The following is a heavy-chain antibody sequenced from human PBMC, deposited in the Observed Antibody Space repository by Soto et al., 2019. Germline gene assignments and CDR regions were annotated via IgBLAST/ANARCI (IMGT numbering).Heavy chain of an antibody. D-gene: IGHD2-15*01. CDR2: IYYSGST. Sequence: SETLSLTCTVSGGSISSYYWSWIRQPPGKGLEWIGYIYYSGSTNYNPSLKSRVTISVDTSKNQFSLKLSSVTAADSAVYYCAGSRLGYCSGGSCYSFLPYWGQGTLVTVSS. CDR3: AGSRLGYCSGGSCYSFLPY. V-gene: IGHV4-59*08. J-gene: IGHJ4*02. CDR1: GGSISSYY.